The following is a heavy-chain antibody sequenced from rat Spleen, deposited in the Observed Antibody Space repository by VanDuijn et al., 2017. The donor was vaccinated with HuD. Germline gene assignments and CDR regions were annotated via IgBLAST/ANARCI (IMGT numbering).Heavy chain of an antibody. J-gene: IGHJ2*01. CDR1: GFTFSDYA. V-gene: IGHV5S13*01. CDR2: ISTGGGST. CDR3: AKNYYSGDYFDY. D-gene: IGHD1-1*01. Sequence: EVQLVETGGDLVQPGRSLKLSCAASGFTFSDYAMAWVRQAPTKGLEWVAYISTGGGSTYYPDSVKGRFTISRDNAENTVYLQMNSLRSEDTATYYCAKNYYSGDYFDYWGQGVMVTVSS.